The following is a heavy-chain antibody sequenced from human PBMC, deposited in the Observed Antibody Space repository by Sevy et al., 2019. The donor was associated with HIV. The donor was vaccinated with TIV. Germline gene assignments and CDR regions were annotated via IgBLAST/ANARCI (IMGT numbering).Heavy chain of an antibody. J-gene: IGHJ3*02. D-gene: IGHD2-8*01. CDR2: ISGSGGST. CDR3: AKGGEYGTNGVCYGDDAFDI. Sequence: GGSLRLSCAASGFTFSSYAMSWVRQAPGKGLEWVSAISGSGGSTYYADSVKGRFTISRDNSKNTLYLQMNGLRPEDTAVYYCAKGGEYGTNGVCYGDDAFDIWGQGTMVTVSS. V-gene: IGHV3-23*01. CDR1: GFTFSSYA.